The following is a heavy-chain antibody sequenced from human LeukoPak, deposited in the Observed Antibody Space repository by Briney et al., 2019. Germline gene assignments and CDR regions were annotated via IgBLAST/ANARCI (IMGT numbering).Heavy chain of an antibody. V-gene: IGHV1-69*04. Sequence: SVKVSCKASGGTFSSYAISWVRQAPGQGLEWMGRIIPILGIANYAQKFQGRVTITADKSTSTAYMELSSLRSEDTAVYYCARDQMTTVTTFDYWGQGTLVTVSS. J-gene: IGHJ4*02. CDR2: IIPILGIA. D-gene: IGHD4-17*01. CDR1: GGTFSSYA. CDR3: ARDQMTTVTTFDY.